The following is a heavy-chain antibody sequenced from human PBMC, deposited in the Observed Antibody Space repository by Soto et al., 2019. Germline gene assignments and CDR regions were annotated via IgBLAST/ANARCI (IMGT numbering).Heavy chain of an antibody. V-gene: IGHV1-2*04. CDR2: INPNSGGT. J-gene: IGHJ6*02. CDR3: ARGDTAMATYYYYGMDV. D-gene: IGHD5-18*01. Sequence: ASVKVSCKASGYTFTGYYMHWVRQAPGQGLEWMGWINPNSGGTNYAQKFQGWVTMTRDTSISTAYMELSRLRSDDTAVYYCARGDTAMATYYYYGMDVWGQGTTVTVSS. CDR1: GYTFTGYY.